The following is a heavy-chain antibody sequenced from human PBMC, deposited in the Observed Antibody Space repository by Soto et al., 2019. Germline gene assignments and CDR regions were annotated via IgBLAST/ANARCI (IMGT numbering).Heavy chain of an antibody. D-gene: IGHD5-12*01. CDR2: IYHSGST. Sequence: SETLSLTCAVSGGSISSGGYSWSWFRQPPGKGLEWIGYIYHSGSTYYNPSLKSRVTISVDRSKNQFSLKLSSVTAADTAVYYCAAGGGLPRYYWGQGTLVTVSS. CDR1: GGSISSGGYS. V-gene: IGHV4-30-2*01. CDR3: AAGGGLPRYY. J-gene: IGHJ4*02.